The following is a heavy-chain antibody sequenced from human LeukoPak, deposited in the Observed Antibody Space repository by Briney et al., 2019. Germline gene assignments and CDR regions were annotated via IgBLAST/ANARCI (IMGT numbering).Heavy chain of an antibody. Sequence: PSETLSLTCTVSGGTISSYYWSWIRQPPGKGLEWIGYIYYSGSTNYNPSLKSRFTISVDTSKNQFSLKLSSVTAADTAVYYCARAYSYGYSYFDYWGQGTLVTVSS. CDR2: IYYSGST. V-gene: IGHV4-59*01. CDR1: GGTISSYY. J-gene: IGHJ4*02. D-gene: IGHD5-18*01. CDR3: ARAYSYGYSYFDY.